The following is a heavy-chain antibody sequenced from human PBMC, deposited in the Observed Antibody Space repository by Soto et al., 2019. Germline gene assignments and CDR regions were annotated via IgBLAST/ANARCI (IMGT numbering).Heavy chain of an antibody. V-gene: IGHV3-21*01. D-gene: IGHD6-19*01. CDR1: GFTFSTYT. CDR3: ARSQTRIAVAANY. J-gene: IGHJ4*02. Sequence: GGSLRLSCAASGFTFSTYTMNWVRQAPGKGLEWVSSISSSGSYIYYADSLKGRFTISRDNAKNTLYLQMNSLRAEDTAVYYCARSQTRIAVAANYWGQGTLVTVSS. CDR2: ISSSGSYI.